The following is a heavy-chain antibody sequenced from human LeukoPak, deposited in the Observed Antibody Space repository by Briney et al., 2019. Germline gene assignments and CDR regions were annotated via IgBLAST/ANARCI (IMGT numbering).Heavy chain of an antibody. D-gene: IGHD3-10*01. CDR3: ARSRELLDFDT. J-gene: IGHJ4*02. V-gene: IGHV1-2*02. Sequence: AASVKVSCKTSGYTCSDYTIHWVRQAPGQGLEWMGWINPSSNAANYAQRFEGRVSLTRDTSISTADMVLTSLTSDDTGVYYCARSRELLDFDTWGQGTLVSVSS. CDR2: INPSSNAA. CDR1: GYTCSDYT.